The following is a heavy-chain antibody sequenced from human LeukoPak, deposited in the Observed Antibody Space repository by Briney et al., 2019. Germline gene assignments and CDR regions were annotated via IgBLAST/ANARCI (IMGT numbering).Heavy chain of an antibody. CDR1: GGSISSYY. Sequence: SETLSLTCTVSGGSISSYYWSWIRQPPGKGLEWIGYIHYSGSTNNNPSLKSRVTISVDTSKNQFSLKLSSVTAADTAIYYCARDAKYYYGSRTYFFFEYWGQGTLLTVSS. CDR3: ARDAKYYYGSRTYFFFEY. J-gene: IGHJ4*02. D-gene: IGHD3-10*01. V-gene: IGHV4-59*12. CDR2: IHYSGST.